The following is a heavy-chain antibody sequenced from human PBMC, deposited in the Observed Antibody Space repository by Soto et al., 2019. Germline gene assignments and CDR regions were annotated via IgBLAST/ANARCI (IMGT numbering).Heavy chain of an antibody. Sequence: GASVKVSCKASGGTFSIYASSWVRQAPGQGLEWMGGIIPIFGTANYAQKFQGRVTITADKSTSTAYMELSSLRSEDTAVYYCARDGDIVATTRFDYWGQGTLVTV. CDR3: ARDGDIVATTRFDY. CDR1: GGTFSIYA. D-gene: IGHD5-12*01. V-gene: IGHV1-69*06. CDR2: IIPIFGTA. J-gene: IGHJ4*02.